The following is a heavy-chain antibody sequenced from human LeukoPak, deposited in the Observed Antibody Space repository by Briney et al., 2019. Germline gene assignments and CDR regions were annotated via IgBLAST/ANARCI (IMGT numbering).Heavy chain of an antibody. CDR2: IYYSGST. CDR3: ARQAAVGISGGAFDI. J-gene: IGHJ3*02. D-gene: IGHD6-13*01. CDR1: GGSISSSSYY. V-gene: IGHV4-39*01. Sequence: PSETLSLTCTVSGGSISSSSYYWGWIRQPPGKGLEWIGSIYYSGSTNYNPSLKSRVTISVDTSKNQFSLKLSSVTAADTAVYYCARQAAVGISGGAFDIWGQGTMVTVSS.